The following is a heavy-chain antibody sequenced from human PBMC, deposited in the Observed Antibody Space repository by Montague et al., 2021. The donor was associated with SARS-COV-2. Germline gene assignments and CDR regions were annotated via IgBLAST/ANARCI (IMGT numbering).Heavy chain of an antibody. CDR3: AREATSWFGGLMGVWFDP. Sequence: SETLSLACTVSGASITTYYWSWIRQSAGKGLEWIGRIHTSGNTNYNPTLRSRVTMSVDTSKNQISLKLNSVTAADTAVYYCAREATSWFGGLMGVWFDPWGQGTLVTVSS. J-gene: IGHJ5*02. CDR1: GASITTYY. V-gene: IGHV4-4*07. CDR2: IHTSGNT. D-gene: IGHD3-10*01.